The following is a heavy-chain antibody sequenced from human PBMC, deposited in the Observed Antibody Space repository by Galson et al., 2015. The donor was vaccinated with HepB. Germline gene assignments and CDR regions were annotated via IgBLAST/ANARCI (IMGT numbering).Heavy chain of an antibody. CDR3: VKEATRGSYADY. CDR1: GFTVSSNY. CDR2: ISGSGDRT. J-gene: IGHJ4*02. Sequence: SLRLSCAASGFTVSSNYMSWVRQAPGKGLEWVSAISGSGDRTYYVDSVKGRFTISRDNSKSTLFLQMNSLRAEDTAVYYCVKEATRGSYADYWGQGTLATVSS. V-gene: IGHV3-23*01. D-gene: IGHD1-26*01.